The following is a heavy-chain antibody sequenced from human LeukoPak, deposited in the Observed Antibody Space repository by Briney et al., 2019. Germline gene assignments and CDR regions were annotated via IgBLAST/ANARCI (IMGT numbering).Heavy chain of an antibody. CDR2: IYHSGST. V-gene: IGHV4-4*02. Sequence: SETLSLTCAVSGGSISSSNWWSWVRQPPGKGLEWIGKIYHSGSTNYNPSLKSRVTISVDKSKNQFSLKLSSVTAADTAVYYCARDLMVRGVMDRHNWFDPWGQGTLVTVSS. D-gene: IGHD3-10*01. CDR3: ARDLMVRGVMDRHNWFDP. CDR1: GGSISSSNW. J-gene: IGHJ5*02.